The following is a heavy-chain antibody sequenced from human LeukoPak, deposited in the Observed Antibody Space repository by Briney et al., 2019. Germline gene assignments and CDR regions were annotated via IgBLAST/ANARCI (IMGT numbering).Heavy chain of an antibody. V-gene: IGHV3-21*01. CDR3: ARAPRGGALDY. CDR1: GFTVSSNY. Sequence: PGGSLRLSCAASGFTVSSNYMSWVRQAPGKGLEWVSSISSSSSYIYYADSVKGRFTISRDNAKNSLYLQMNSLRAEDTAVYYCARAPRGGALDYWGQGTLVTVSS. CDR2: ISSSSSYI. D-gene: IGHD3-16*01. J-gene: IGHJ4*02.